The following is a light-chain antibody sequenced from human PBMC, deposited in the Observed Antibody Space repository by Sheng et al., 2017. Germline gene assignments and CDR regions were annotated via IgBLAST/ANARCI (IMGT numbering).Light chain of an antibody. Sequence: DIQMTQSPSSLSASVGDRVTITCRASQSISSNLLWYQQKPGKAPKLLIYAASNLQSGVPSTFSGSGSGTDFTLTISSLQPEDFATYYCQQNYSISRTFAQGTKLEIK. CDR1: QSISSN. J-gene: IGKJ2*02. CDR2: AAS. V-gene: IGKV1-39*01. CDR3: QQNYSISRT.